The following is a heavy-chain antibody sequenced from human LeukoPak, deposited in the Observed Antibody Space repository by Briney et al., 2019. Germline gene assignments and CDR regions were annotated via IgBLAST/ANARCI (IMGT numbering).Heavy chain of an antibody. D-gene: IGHD5-12*01. Sequence: SETPSLTCTVSAASFISSSHHWGWIRQSPGKGLEWIGTVYYGRTTYYNPSLDGRVTISLDTSANHFSLQLNSVTAADTAVYYCVRHDGRGGATMGAFDSWGQGSLATVSS. CDR3: VRHDGRGGATMGAFDS. CDR1: AASFISSSHH. V-gene: IGHV4-39*01. J-gene: IGHJ5*01. CDR2: VYYGRTT.